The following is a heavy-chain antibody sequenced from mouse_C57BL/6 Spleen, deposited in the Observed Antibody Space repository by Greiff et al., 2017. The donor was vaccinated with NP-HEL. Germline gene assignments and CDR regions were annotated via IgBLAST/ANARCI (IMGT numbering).Heavy chain of an antibody. V-gene: IGHV6-3*01. D-gene: IGHD2-3*01. J-gene: IGHJ2*01. Sequence: EVKVEESGGGLVQPGGSMKLSCVASGFTFSNYWMNWVRQSPEKGLEWVAQIRLKSDNYATHYAESVKGRFTISRDDSKSSVYLQMNNLRAEDTGIYYCTGGDGYYLYYFDYWGQGTTLTVSS. CDR1: GFTFSNYW. CDR3: TGGDGYYLYYFDY. CDR2: IRLKSDNYAT.